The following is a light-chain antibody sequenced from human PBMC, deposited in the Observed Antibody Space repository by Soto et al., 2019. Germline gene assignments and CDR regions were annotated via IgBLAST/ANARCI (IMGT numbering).Light chain of an antibody. J-gene: IGKJ5*01. CDR1: QSVGSK. CDR3: QQYKNWPPIT. Sequence: PGEIVSLYCRASQSVGSKLAWYQQKPGQAPRLLIYGASTRATGIPARFSGSGSGTEFTLTISSLQSEDFAVYYGQQYKNWPPITFGQGTRLEIK. CDR2: GAS. V-gene: IGKV3-15*01.